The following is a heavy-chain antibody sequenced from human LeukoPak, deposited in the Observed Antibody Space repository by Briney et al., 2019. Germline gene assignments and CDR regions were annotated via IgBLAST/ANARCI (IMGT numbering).Heavy chain of an antibody. CDR2: ISGSGEST. Sequence: GGSLRLSCAASGFTFSSYAMSWVRRAPGKGLEWVSAISGSGESTYYADSVKGRFTISKDNSKNTLYLQMNSLRAEDTAVYYCAKRHYYGSGSFDYWGQGTLVTVSS. V-gene: IGHV3-23*01. CDR1: GFTFSSYA. J-gene: IGHJ4*02. CDR3: AKRHYYGSGSFDY. D-gene: IGHD3-10*01.